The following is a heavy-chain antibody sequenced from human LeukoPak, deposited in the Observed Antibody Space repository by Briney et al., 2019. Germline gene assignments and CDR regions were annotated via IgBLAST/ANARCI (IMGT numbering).Heavy chain of an antibody. CDR2: IIPILGIA. V-gene: IGHV1-69*04. D-gene: IGHD3-22*01. CDR3: ARDSDDQYYYDSSGYY. CDR1: GGTFSSYA. J-gene: IGHJ4*02. Sequence: SVKVSCKASGGTFSSYAISWVRQAPGQGLEWMGRIIPILGIANYAQKFQGRVTITADKSTSTAYMELSSLRSEDTAVYYCARDSDDQYYYDSSGYYWGQGTLVTVSS.